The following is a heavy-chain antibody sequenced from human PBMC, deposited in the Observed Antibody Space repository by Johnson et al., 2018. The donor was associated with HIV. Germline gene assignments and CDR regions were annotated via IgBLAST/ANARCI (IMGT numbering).Heavy chain of an antibody. CDR2: IFSVGDV. CDR3: ARGSGVLTGGDSDAFDI. V-gene: IGHV3-66*01. Sequence: MLLVESGGGLVQPGGSLRLSCAASGITVGTNYMSWVRQAPGKGLEWGAVIFSVGDVYYPASVTGRFTISRDNSKNTLYLQMNSLRAEDTAVYYCARGSGVLTGGDSDAFDIWGQGTMVTVSS. CDR1: GITVGTNY. J-gene: IGHJ3*02. D-gene: IGHD4-17*01.